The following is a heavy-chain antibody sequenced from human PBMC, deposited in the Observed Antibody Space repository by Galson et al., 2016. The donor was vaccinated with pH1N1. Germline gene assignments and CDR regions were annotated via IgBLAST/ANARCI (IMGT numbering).Heavy chain of an antibody. CDR3: TIGRRQDYYYGMDV. V-gene: IGHV3-73*01. Sequence: CLRLSCAASGFTFSGSAMHWVRQASGKGLEWVGHIRGKANNYATAYAASVKGRFTFSRDDSNNTAYLQMNNLRPEDTAMYYCTIGRRQDYYYGMDVWGQGTTVTVSS. J-gene: IGHJ6*02. CDR1: GFTFSGSA. CDR2: IRGKANNYAT. D-gene: IGHD2/OR15-2a*01.